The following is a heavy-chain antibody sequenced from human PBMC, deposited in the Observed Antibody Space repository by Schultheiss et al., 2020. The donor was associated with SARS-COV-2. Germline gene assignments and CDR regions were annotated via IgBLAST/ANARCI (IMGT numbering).Heavy chain of an antibody. CDR3: TRDPYSGSYYDY. V-gene: IGHV3-9*01. CDR2: ISWNSGSI. J-gene: IGHJ4*02. D-gene: IGHD1-26*01. Sequence: GGSLRLSCAASGFTFDDYAMHWVRQAPGKGLEWVSGISWNSGSIGYADSVKGRFTISRDNAKNSLYLQMNSLRAEDTAVYYCTRDPYSGSYYDYWGQGTLVTVSS. CDR1: GFTFDDYA.